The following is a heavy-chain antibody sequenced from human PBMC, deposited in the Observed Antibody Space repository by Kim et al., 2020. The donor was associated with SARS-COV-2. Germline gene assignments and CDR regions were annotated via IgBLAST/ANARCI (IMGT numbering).Heavy chain of an antibody. Sequence: GGSLRHSCAASGFTFSSYSMNWVRQAPGKGLEWVSYISSSSSSNTIYYADSVRGRFTISRDNAKNSLYLQMNSLRDEDTAVYYCAREGSEYSYGTFDYWG. CDR3: AREGSEYSYGTFDY. V-gene: IGHV3-48*02. J-gene: IGHJ4*01. CDR1: GFTFSSYS. D-gene: IGHD5-18*01. CDR2: ISSSSSSNTI.